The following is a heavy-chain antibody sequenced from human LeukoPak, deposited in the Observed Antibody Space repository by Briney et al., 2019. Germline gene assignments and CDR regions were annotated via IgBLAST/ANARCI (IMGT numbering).Heavy chain of an antibody. V-gene: IGHV4-59*01. D-gene: IGHD3-3*01. CDR3: AREGTIFGVPPGDWGYYYMDV. Sequence: PSETLSLTCTVSGGSISSYYWSWIRQPPGKGLEWIGYIYYSGSTNYNPSLKSRVTISVDTSKDQFSLKLSSVTAADTAVYYCAREGTIFGVPPGDWGYYYMDVWGKGTTVTVSS. CDR2: IYYSGST. J-gene: IGHJ6*03. CDR1: GGSISSYY.